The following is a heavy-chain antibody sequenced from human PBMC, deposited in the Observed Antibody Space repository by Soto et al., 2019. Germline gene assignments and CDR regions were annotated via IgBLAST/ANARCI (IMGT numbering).Heavy chain of an antibody. CDR3: AGQDDYGDYVGAGGAFDI. Sequence: ASVKVSCKASGGTFSSYAISWVRQAPGQGLEWMGGIIPIFGTANYAQKFQGRVTITADESTSTAYMELSSLRSEDTAVYYCAGQDDYGDYVGAGGAFDIWGQGTMVTVSS. CDR1: GGTFSSYA. V-gene: IGHV1-69*13. CDR2: IIPIFGTA. D-gene: IGHD4-17*01. J-gene: IGHJ3*02.